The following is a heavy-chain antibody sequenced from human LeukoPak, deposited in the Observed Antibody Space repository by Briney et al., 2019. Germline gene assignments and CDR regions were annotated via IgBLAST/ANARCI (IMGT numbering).Heavy chain of an antibody. J-gene: IGHJ4*02. CDR3: ARLVYGSGSEYFDY. CDR2: IYPGDSDT. Sequence: VESLKVSCKGSGYSFTSYWIGWVRPMPGKGLEWMGIIYPGDSDTRYSPSFQGQVTISADKSISTAYLQWSSLKASDTAMYYCARLVYGSGSEYFDYWGQGTLVTVSS. D-gene: IGHD3-10*01. CDR1: GYSFTSYW. V-gene: IGHV5-51*01.